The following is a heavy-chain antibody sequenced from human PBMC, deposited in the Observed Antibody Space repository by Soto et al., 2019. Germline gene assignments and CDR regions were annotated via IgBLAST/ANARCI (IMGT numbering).Heavy chain of an antibody. J-gene: IGHJ6*02. CDR2: ISSSSSTI. Sequence: GGSLRLSCAASGFTFSSYSMNWVRQAPGKGLEWVSYISSSSSTIYYADSVKGRFTISRDNAKNSLYLQMNSLRDEDTAVYYCARDPGGSYLAVWYYGMDIWGQGTTVTVSS. D-gene: IGHD1-26*01. CDR1: GFTFSSYS. CDR3: ARDPGGSYLAVWYYGMDI. V-gene: IGHV3-48*02.